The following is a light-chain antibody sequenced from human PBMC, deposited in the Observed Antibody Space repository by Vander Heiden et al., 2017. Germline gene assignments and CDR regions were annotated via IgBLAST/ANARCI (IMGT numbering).Light chain of an antibody. J-gene: IGKJ2*01. V-gene: IGKV1-5*03. CDR1: QSISSW. CDR3: QHENSYPYT. CDR2: KAS. Sequence: IQMTQSPSTLSASVGDRVTITCRASQSISSWLAWYQQKPGKAPKLLIYKASSLESGVPSRFSGSGSGTEFTLTISSLQPDDFATYYCQHENSYPYTFGQGTKLEIK.